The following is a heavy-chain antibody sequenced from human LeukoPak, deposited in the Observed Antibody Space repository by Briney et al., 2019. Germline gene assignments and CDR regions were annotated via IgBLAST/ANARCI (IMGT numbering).Heavy chain of an antibody. D-gene: IGHD5-12*01. Sequence: PSETLSLTCTVSGGSISSYYWSWIRQPPGKGLEWIGYIYYSGSTNYNPSLKSRVTISVDTSKNQFSLKLSSVTAADTAVYYCARGFRYSGYTFDYWGQGTLVTVSS. CDR1: GGSISSYY. CDR3: ARGFRYSGYTFDY. CDR2: IYYSGST. J-gene: IGHJ4*02. V-gene: IGHV4-59*01.